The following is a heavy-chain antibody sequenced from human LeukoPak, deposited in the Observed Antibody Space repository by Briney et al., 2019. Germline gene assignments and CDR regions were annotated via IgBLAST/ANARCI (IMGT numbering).Heavy chain of an antibody. Sequence: GGSLRLSCAASGFTFSSYWMSWVRQAPGKGLEWVANIKQDGSEKYYVDSVKGRFTISRDNAKNSLYLQMNSLRAEDTAVYYCARARRHFGDCSGGSGYGYFYYWGQGTLVTVSS. CDR2: IKQDGSEK. J-gene: IGHJ4*02. CDR3: ARARRHFGDCSGGSGYGYFYY. D-gene: IGHD2-15*01. CDR1: GFTFSSYW. V-gene: IGHV3-7*01.